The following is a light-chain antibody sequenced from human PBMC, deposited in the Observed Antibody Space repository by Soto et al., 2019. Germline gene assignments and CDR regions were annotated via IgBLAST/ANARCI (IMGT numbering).Light chain of an antibody. CDR1: QSVNTN. CDR3: QQYGNWPLT. CDR2: AAS. V-gene: IGKV3D-15*01. J-gene: IGKJ4*01. Sequence: DIVMTQSPATLSVSPGGRATLSCSASQSVNTNLVRYQHEPVQPPRLLIYAASTRATGLPARFSGSGYGTEFTLTISSMQSEDFAVYSCQQYGNWPLTFGGGTKVEIK.